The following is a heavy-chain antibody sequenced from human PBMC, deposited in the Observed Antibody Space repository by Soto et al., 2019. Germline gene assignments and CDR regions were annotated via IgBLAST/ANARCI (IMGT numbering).Heavy chain of an antibody. J-gene: IGHJ5*02. CDR1: GGSINSSSYF. V-gene: IGHV4-39*01. CDR3: ARHYSSGSRNWFDP. D-gene: IGHD6-19*01. CDR2: IYYSGST. Sequence: SETLSLTCMVSGGSINSSSYFWGWVRQPPGKGLEWIGSIYYSGSTYYNPSLRSRVTISVDTSKNQFSLKLSSVTAADTAVFYCARHYSSGSRNWFDPWGQGTLVTVSS.